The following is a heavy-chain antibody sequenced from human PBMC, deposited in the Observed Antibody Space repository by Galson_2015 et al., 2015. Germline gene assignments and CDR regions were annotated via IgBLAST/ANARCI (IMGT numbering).Heavy chain of an antibody. V-gene: IGHV1-3*01. D-gene: IGHD6-13*01. Sequence: QSGAEVKKPGASVKVSCKASGYTFTSYAMHWVRQAPGQRLEWMGWINAGNGNTKYSQKFQGRVTITRDTSASTAYMELSSLRSEDTAVYYCARGRGYSSSWYKFYFDYWGQGTLVTVSS. CDR3: ARGRGYSSSWYKFYFDY. CDR2: INAGNGNT. CDR1: GYTFTSYA. J-gene: IGHJ4*02.